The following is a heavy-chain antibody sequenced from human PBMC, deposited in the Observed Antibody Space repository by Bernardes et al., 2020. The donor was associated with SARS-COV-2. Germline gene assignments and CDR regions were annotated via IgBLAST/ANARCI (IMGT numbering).Heavy chain of an antibody. CDR1: GFTFSDSY. D-gene: IGHD6-13*01. CDR2: ISSRGSTI. Sequence: GGSLRLSCAASGFTFSDSYMSWIRQAPGKGLEWVSYISSRGSTIYYADSVKGRFTISRDNAKNSLYLQMNSLRAEDTAVYYCARAAAGTDYYGMDVWGQGTTVTVSS. J-gene: IGHJ6*02. CDR3: ARAAAGTDYYGMDV. V-gene: IGHV3-11*01.